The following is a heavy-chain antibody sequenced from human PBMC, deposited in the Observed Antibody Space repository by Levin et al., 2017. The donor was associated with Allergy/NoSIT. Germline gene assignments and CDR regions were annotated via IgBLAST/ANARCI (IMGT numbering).Heavy chain of an antibody. CDR2: ISGSGGST. V-gene: IGHV3-23*01. D-gene: IGHD6-19*01. Sequence: GGSLRLSCAASGFTFSSYAMSWVRQAPGKGLEWVSAISGSGGSTYYADSVKGRFTISRDNSKNTLYLQMNSLRAEDTAVYYCARPREVADPAAWFDPWGQGTLVTVSS. CDR3: ARPREVADPAAWFDP. CDR1: GFTFSSYA. J-gene: IGHJ5*02.